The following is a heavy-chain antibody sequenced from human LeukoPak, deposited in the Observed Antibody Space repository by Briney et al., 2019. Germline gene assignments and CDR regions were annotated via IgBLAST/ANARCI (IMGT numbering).Heavy chain of an antibody. V-gene: IGHV3-7*02. Sequence: GSLRLSCAASGFTLSTYWMTWVRQAPGKGLEWVANIKQDGYGKYYLDSVKGRFTISRDNAKNSLYLQMNSLRDEDTAVYYCATAAAKVWGSYRPDYWGQGTLVTVSS. D-gene: IGHD3-16*02. J-gene: IGHJ4*02. CDR3: ATAAAKVWGSYRPDY. CDR1: GFTLSTYW. CDR2: IKQDGYGK.